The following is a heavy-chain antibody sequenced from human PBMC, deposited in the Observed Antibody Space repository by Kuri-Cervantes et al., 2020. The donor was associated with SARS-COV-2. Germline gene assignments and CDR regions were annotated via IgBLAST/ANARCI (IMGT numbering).Heavy chain of an antibody. J-gene: IGHJ4*02. CDR1: GFTFSSYA. CDR2: ISNSGGST. V-gene: IGHV3-23*01. CDR3: AKSMSIAAPASDY. D-gene: IGHD6-13*01. Sequence: GVLKISCAASGFTFSSYAMRWVRQAPGKGLEWVSTISNSGGSTYYADSVKGRFTISRDNSKNTLYLQMNSLRADDTAVYYCAKSMSIAAPASDYWGQGTLVTVSS.